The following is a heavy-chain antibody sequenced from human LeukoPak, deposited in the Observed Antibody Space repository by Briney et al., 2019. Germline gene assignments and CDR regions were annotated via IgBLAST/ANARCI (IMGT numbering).Heavy chain of an antibody. CDR3: ATGPVAGAFDI. Sequence: ASVKVSCKVSGYTFTDYYMHWVQQAPGKGLEWMGLVDPEDGETIYAEKFQGRVTITADTSTDTAYMELSSLRSEDTAVYYCATGPVAGAFDIWGQETMVTVSS. CDR1: GYTFTDYY. D-gene: IGHD2-15*01. V-gene: IGHV1-69-2*01. CDR2: VDPEDGET. J-gene: IGHJ3*02.